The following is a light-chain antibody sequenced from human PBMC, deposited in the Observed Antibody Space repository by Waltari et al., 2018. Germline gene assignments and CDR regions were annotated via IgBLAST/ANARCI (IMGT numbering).Light chain of an antibody. CDR2: GAS. Sequence: DIQMTHSPSSLSAFVGDRVTISCRASQGIRNSVDWFQQKPGKAPKALMYGASTLHSGVPSRFSGRGFGTDFTLTISGLQPEDLATYYCLQYDSYPRTFGQGTKVEIK. CDR3: LQYDSYPRT. J-gene: IGKJ1*01. V-gene: IGKV1-16*01. CDR1: QGIRNS.